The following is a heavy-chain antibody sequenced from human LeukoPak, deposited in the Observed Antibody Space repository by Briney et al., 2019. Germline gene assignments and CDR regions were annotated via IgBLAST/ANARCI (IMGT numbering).Heavy chain of an antibody. V-gene: IGHV4-31*03. J-gene: IGHJ4*02. CDR3: ARESTMVRGVIDY. D-gene: IGHD3-10*01. Sequence: PSETLSLTCTVSGGSISSGGYYWSWIRQHPGKGLEWIGYIYYSGSTYYNPSLKSRVTISVDTSKNQFSLKLSSVTAADTAVYYCARESTMVRGVIDYWGQGTLVTVSS. CDR2: IYYSGST. CDR1: GGSISSGGYY.